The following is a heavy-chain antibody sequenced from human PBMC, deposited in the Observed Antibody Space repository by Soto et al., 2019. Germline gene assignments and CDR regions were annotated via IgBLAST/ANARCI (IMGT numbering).Heavy chain of an antibody. Sequence: QVQLQESGPGLVKPSETLSLTCTVSGGSISSYYWSWIRQPAGKGLEWIGRIYTSGSTNYTPSLKSRVTMSVDTSKNQFSLKLSSVTAADTAVYYCARESYDSSGYYSRELDYWGQGTLVTVSS. CDR3: ARESYDSSGYYSRELDY. D-gene: IGHD3-22*01. CDR1: GGSISSYY. J-gene: IGHJ4*02. V-gene: IGHV4-4*07. CDR2: IYTSGST.